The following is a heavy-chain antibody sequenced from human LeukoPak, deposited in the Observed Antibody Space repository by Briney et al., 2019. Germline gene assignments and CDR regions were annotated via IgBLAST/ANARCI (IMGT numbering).Heavy chain of an antibody. D-gene: IGHD3-9*01. Sequence: IPSGTLSLTCAVSGGSISSSNWWSWIRQPPGKGLEWIGKIYHSGSTNYNPSLKSRVTISVDKSKNQFSLKLSSVTAADTAVYYCARAEYYDILTGYYDYGMDVWGQGTTVTVSS. CDR1: GGSISSSNW. CDR2: IYHSGST. CDR3: ARAEYYDILTGYYDYGMDV. V-gene: IGHV4-4*02. J-gene: IGHJ6*02.